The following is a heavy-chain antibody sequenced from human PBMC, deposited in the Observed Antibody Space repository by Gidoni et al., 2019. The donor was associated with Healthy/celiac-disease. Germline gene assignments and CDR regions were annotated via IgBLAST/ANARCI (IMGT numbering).Heavy chain of an antibody. Sequence: EVQLVESGGGVVRPGGSLSLSCAASGFPFDAYGTGWGRQLPGKGVGWGAGINWNGGSTGYETSVKGRFTISRYNAKNSLDLKMNSLRAEDTALYYCAGAHDYEAPYFDLWGRGTLVTVSS. D-gene: IGHD4-17*01. CDR3: AGAHDYEAPYFDL. V-gene: IGHV3-20*04. CDR2: INWNGGST. J-gene: IGHJ2*01. CDR1: GFPFDAYG.